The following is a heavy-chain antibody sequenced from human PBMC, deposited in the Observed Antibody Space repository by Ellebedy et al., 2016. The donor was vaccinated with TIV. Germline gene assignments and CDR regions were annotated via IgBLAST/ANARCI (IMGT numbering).Heavy chain of an antibody. CDR2: IYYSGST. CDR3: ARVDRTNYYDSSGYYNY. CDR1: GGSISSGAFY. D-gene: IGHD3-22*01. V-gene: IGHV4-31*03. J-gene: IGHJ4*02. Sequence: MPSETLSLTCTVSGGSISSGAFYWTWIRQQPGKGLEWIGNIYYSGSTYYRPSLKSRITISLDTSKNQFPLKLSSVTAADTAVYYCARVDRTNYYDSSGYYNYWGQGTLVTVSS.